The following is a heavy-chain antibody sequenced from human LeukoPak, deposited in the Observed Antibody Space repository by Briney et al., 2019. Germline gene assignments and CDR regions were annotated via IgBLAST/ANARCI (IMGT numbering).Heavy chain of an antibody. D-gene: IGHD1-26*01. Sequence: SETLSLTCTVSGGSISSYYWSWIRQPPGKGLEWIGSIYYSGSTYYNPSLKSRVTMSVDTSKNQFSLKLSSVTAADTAVYYCARVRVGAAHAFDIWGQGTMVTVSS. J-gene: IGHJ3*02. CDR3: ARVRVGAAHAFDI. V-gene: IGHV4-59*12. CDR2: IYYSGST. CDR1: GGSISSYY.